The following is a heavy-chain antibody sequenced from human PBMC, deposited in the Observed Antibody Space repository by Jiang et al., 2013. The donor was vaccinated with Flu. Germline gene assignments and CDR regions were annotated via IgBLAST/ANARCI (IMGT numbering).Heavy chain of an antibody. CDR3: ARVLDYYGSGNFGFDY. Sequence: ESGPGLVKASETLSLTCAVSGFSITTGYYWGWIRQPPGKGLEWIGSIYESGSTFYNPSLKSRVALSVDRSNNEFSLYLRSVTAADTAVYYCARVLDYYGSGNFGFDYWGQGTLVTVSS. J-gene: IGHJ4*02. CDR2: IYESGST. V-gene: IGHV4-38-2*01. D-gene: IGHD3-10*01. CDR1: GFSITTGYY.